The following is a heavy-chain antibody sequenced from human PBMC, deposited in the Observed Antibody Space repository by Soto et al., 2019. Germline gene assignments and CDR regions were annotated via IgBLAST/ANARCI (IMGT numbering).Heavy chain of an antibody. V-gene: IGHV4-34*01. CDR3: ARGPLDYGDDNWFDP. Sequence: SETLSLTCAVYGGSFSGYYWSWIRQPPGKGLEWIGEINHSGSTNYNPSLKSRVTISVDTSKNQFSLKLSSVTAADTAVYYCARGPLDYGDDNWFDPWGQGTLVTVS. D-gene: IGHD4-17*01. J-gene: IGHJ5*02. CDR2: INHSGST. CDR1: GGSFSGYY.